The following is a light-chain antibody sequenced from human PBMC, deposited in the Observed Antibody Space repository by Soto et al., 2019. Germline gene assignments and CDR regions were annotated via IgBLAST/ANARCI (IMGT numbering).Light chain of an antibody. J-gene: IGKJ2*01. CDR3: VHHYCYQYS. CDR2: ASS. Sequence: DIQMTQSPSSLSASVGDRVTITCRARQGIGNDLGWYQQKPGKAPKRLIYASSILQSEIPSRFSGSGSGTEFTLTISSLQPEDFATDYCVHHYCYQYSFGRGTKLE. CDR1: QGIGND. V-gene: IGKV1-17*01.